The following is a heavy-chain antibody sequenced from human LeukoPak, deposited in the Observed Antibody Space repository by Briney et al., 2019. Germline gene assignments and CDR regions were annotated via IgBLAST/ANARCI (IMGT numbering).Heavy chain of an antibody. CDR3: ARDESSSWYAYFQH. J-gene: IGHJ1*01. Sequence: ASVKVSCKASGYTFTSYAMHWVRQAPGQRLEWMGWINAGNGNTKYSQKSQGRVTITRDTSASTAYMELSSLRSEDTAVYYCARDESSSWYAYFQHWGQGTLVTVSS. D-gene: IGHD6-13*01. CDR1: GYTFTSYA. V-gene: IGHV1-3*01. CDR2: INAGNGNT.